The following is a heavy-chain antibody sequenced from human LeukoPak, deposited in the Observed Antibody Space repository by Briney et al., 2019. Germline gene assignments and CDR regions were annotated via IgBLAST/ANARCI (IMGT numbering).Heavy chain of an antibody. CDR3: AREQAGYYGSGSYYVYGMDV. CDR1: GGSFSGYY. V-gene: IGHV4-59*01. J-gene: IGHJ6*02. Sequence: SETLSLTCAVYGGSFSGYYWSWIRQPPGKGLEWIGYIYYSGSTNYNPSLKSRVTISVDTSKNQFSLKLSSVTAADTAVYYCAREQAGYYGSGSYYVYGMDVWGQGTTVTVSS. CDR2: IYYSGST. D-gene: IGHD3-10*01.